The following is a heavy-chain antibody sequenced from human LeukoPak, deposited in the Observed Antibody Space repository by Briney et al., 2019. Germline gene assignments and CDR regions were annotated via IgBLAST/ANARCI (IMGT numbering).Heavy chain of an antibody. Sequence: ASVKVSCKASGDTLTGYYMHWVRQAPGQGLEWMGWMNPNSGGTNYAQKFQGRVTMTRDTSISTAYMELSRLRSDDTAVYYCARGEIVVVPAAHTGDYWGQGTLVTVSS. CDR1: GDTLTGYY. V-gene: IGHV1-2*02. CDR3: ARGEIVVVPAAHTGDY. D-gene: IGHD2-2*01. J-gene: IGHJ4*02. CDR2: MNPNSGGT.